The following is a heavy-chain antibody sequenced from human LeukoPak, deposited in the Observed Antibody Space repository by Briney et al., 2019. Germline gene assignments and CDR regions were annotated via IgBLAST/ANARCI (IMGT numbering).Heavy chain of an antibody. V-gene: IGHV3-53*01. J-gene: IGHJ4*02. CDR3: ASGEWPQDY. CDR2: IYGDGST. CDR1: GFTVSGNY. Sequence: GGSLRLSCAASGFTVSGNYMTWVRQAPGRGLEWVSLIYGDGSTFYPDSVKGRFIISRDKSKNTLHLQMNSLRDEDTAVYYCASGEWPQDYWGQGTLVTVSS. D-gene: IGHD3-10*01.